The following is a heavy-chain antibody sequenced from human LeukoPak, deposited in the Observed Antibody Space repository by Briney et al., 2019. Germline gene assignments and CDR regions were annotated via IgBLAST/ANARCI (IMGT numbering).Heavy chain of an antibody. J-gene: IGHJ3*02. D-gene: IGHD2-2*01. CDR1: GYTFTSYG. CDR3: ARIAYCSSTSCSDAFDM. CDR2: ISGHNGDT. Sequence: ASVKVSCKASGYTFTSYGLSWVRQVPGQGLEWLGWISGHNGDTNYALKLQGRLTVTTDTSTSTAYMELGSLRSDDTAMYYCARIAYCSSTSCSDAFDMWGQGTMVTVSS. V-gene: IGHV1-18*01.